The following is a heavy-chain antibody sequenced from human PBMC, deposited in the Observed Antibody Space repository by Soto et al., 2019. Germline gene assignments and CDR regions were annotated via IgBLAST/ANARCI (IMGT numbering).Heavy chain of an antibody. D-gene: IGHD3-3*01. J-gene: IGHJ4*02. CDR3: AKGAVTSIFGDFDF. CDR2: ISWNSGNI. Sequence: EVHLVASGGGLLQPGRSLRLSCAASGFTFDDYAMHWVRQVPGKGMEWVPSISWNSGNIVYADSVKGRFTISRDSANNSLYLQMNRLRTEDTALYYCAKGAVTSIFGDFDFCCQGTLVTVSS. V-gene: IGHV3-9*01. CDR1: GFTFDDYA.